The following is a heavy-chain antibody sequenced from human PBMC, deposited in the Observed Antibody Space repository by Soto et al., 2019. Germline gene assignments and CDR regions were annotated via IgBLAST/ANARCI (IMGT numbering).Heavy chain of an antibody. V-gene: IGHV1-69*06. J-gene: IGHJ6*02. CDR1: GGTFSSYA. CDR2: IVPQIRTS. Sequence: QVQLVQSGADVKKPGSSLKVSCKASGGTFSSYAISCVRQAPGQGLEWMGGIVPQIRTSNYAQKFQGRVTITADRPTYEAYVEQSSLRSEDTAVYYCASVVVPGVGSYYGMDVWGQGTTVTVSS. D-gene: IGHD3-10*01. CDR3: ASVVVPGVGSYYGMDV.